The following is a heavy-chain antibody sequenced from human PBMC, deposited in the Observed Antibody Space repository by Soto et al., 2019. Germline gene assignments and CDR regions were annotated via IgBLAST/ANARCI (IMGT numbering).Heavy chain of an antibody. CDR2: ISGSGGST. Sequence: EVQLLESGGGLVQPGGSLRLSCAASGFTFSSYAMSWVRQAPGKGLEWVSAISGSGGSTYYADSVKGRFTISRDNSKNTLYLQMNTLRAEDTAVYYCVKEVMATYAGGNWFDPWAQGTLVTVSS. CDR3: VKEVMATYAGGNWFDP. CDR1: GFTFSSYA. V-gene: IGHV3-23*01. D-gene: IGHD5-12*01. J-gene: IGHJ5*02.